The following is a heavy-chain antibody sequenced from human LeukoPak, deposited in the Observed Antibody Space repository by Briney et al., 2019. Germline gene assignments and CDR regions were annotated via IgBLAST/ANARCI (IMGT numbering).Heavy chain of an antibody. CDR1: GFTFSSYS. V-gene: IGHV3-21*01. CDR2: ISSSSSYI. Sequence: GGSLRLSCAASGFTFSSYSMNWVRQAPGKGLEWVSSISSSSSYIYYADSVNGRFTISRDNAKNSLYLQMNSLRAEDTAVYYCARGSYDSSGYAAGFDYWGQGTLVTVSS. CDR3: ARGSYDSSGYAAGFDY. D-gene: IGHD3-22*01. J-gene: IGHJ4*02.